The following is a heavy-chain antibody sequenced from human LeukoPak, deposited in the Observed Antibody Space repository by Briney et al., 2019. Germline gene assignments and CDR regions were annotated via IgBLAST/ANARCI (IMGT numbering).Heavy chain of an antibody. CDR1: GGTFSSYA. D-gene: IGHD2-2*01. V-gene: IGHV1-69*13. CDR3: TREAYQLPWGD. CDR2: IIPIFGTA. J-gene: IGHJ4*02. Sequence: ASVKVSCKASGGTFSSYAISWVRQAPGQGLEWMGGIIPIFGTANYAQKFQGRVTITADESTSTAYMELSSLRSEDTAVYYCTREAYQLPWGDWGQGTLVTVSS.